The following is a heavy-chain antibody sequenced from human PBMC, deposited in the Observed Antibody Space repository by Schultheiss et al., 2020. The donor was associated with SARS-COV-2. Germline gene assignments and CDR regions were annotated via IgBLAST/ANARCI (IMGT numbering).Heavy chain of an antibody. D-gene: IGHD6-13*01. CDR2: IYHSGNT. CDR3: ARGRKKLVGYYYYGMDV. Sequence: SETLSLTCTVSGDSISSTTNWWSWVRQPPGKGLEWIGEIYHSGNTNYNPSLDGRVTISLDKSQNQFSLTLTSVTAADTAVYYCARGRKKLVGYYYYGMDVWGQGTTVTVSS. CDR1: GDSISSTTNW. V-gene: IGHV4-4*02. J-gene: IGHJ6*02.